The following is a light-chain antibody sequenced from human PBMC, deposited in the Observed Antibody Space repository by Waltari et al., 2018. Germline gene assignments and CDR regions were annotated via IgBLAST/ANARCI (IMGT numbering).Light chain of an antibody. CDR3: QQYNNWRT. CDR1: QSVSSN. CDR2: GAS. Sequence: EIVMTQSPATLSVSPGERATPSCRASQSVSSNLARYQQKPGQAPRLLIYGASTRATGIPARFSGSGSGTEFTLTISSLQSEDFAVYYCQQYNNWRTFGQGTKVEIK. J-gene: IGKJ1*01. V-gene: IGKV3-15*01.